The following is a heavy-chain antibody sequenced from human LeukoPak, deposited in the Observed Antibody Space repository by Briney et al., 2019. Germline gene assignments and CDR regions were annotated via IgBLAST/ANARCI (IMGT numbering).Heavy chain of an antibody. CDR1: GGSISSGGYY. J-gene: IGHJ3*02. D-gene: IGHD3-22*01. CDR3: ARDRRPFSSGYYHDAFDI. Sequence: SSQTLSLTCTVSGGSISSGGYYWSWIRQHPGKGLEWIGYIYYSGSTYYNPSLKSRVTISVDTSKNQFSLKLSSVTAADTAVYYCARDRRPFSSGYYHDAFDIWGQGTMVTVSS. V-gene: IGHV4-31*03. CDR2: IYYSGST.